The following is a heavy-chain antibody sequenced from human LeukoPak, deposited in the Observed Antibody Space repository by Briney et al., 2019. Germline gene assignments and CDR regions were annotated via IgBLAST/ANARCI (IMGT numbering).Heavy chain of an antibody. D-gene: IGHD3-22*01. Sequence: PGGSLRLSCAASGFTFDDYAMLWVRHAPGKGLEWVSLISGDGGSTYYADSVKGRFTISRDNSKNSLCLQMNSLRTEDTALYYCAKELLHYYDSSGYYSYWGQGTLVTVS. V-gene: IGHV3-43*02. CDR1: GFTFDDYA. CDR2: ISGDGGST. J-gene: IGHJ4*02. CDR3: AKELLHYYDSSGYYSY.